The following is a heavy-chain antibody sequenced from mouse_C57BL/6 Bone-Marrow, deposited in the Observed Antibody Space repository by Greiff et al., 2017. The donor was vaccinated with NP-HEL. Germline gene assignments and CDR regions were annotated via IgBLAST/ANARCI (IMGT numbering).Heavy chain of an antibody. J-gene: IGHJ4*01. V-gene: IGHV1-37*01. CDR3: ARCPLYYYGSRDYAMDY. D-gene: IGHD1-1*01. CDR2: INPYNGDT. CDR1: GYSFTGYF. Sequence: VQLKQSGPELVKPGASVKISCKASGYSFTGYFMNWVKQSHGKSLEWIGRINPYNGDTFYNQKFKGKATLTVDKSSSTAHMELLSLTSEDFAVYYCARCPLYYYGSRDYAMDYWGQGTSVTVSS.